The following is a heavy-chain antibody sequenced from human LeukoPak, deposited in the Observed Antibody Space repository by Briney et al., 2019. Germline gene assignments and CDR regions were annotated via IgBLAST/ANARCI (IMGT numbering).Heavy chain of an antibody. Sequence: SETLSLTCAVSGGSISSSNWWSWVRQPPGKGLVWIGEIYHSGSTNYNPSLKSRVTISVDTSKNQFSLKLSSVTAADTAVYYCARDSIPGYSSGWSQGTLVTVSS. CDR2: IYHSGST. J-gene: IGHJ4*02. V-gene: IGHV4-4*02. CDR1: GGSISSSNW. D-gene: IGHD6-19*01. CDR3: ARDSIPGYSSG.